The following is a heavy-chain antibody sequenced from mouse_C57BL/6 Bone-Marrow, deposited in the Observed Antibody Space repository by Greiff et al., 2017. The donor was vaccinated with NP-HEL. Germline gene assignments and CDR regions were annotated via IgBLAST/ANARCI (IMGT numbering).Heavy chain of an antibody. Sequence: QVQLQQSGAELARPGASVKLSCKASGYTFTSYGISWVKQRTGQGLEWIGEIYPRSGNTYYNEKFKGKATLTADKSSSTAYMDHRSLTSQVSAVYFCARPDYYGSSDYIDYWGQGTTLTVSS. D-gene: IGHD1-1*01. V-gene: IGHV1-81*01. J-gene: IGHJ2*01. CDR3: ARPDYYGSSDYIDY. CDR1: GYTFTSYG. CDR2: IYPRSGNT.